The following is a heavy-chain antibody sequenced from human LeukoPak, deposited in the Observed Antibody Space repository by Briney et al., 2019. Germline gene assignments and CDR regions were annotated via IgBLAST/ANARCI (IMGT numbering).Heavy chain of an antibody. J-gene: IGHJ5*02. CDR3: ARGPQRGWFDP. CDR2: INPNSGGT. V-gene: IGHV1-2*02. Sequence: GASVKVSCKASGYTFTGYYMHWVRQAPEQGLEWMGWINPNSGGTNYAQKFQGRVTMTRDTSMSTAYMELSSLRSDDTAVYYCARGPQRGWFDPWGQGTLVTVSS. CDR1: GYTFTGYY.